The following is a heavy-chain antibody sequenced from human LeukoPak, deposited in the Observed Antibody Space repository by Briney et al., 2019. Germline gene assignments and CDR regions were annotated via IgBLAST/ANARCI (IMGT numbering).Heavy chain of an antibody. CDR1: GYTFTSYD. V-gene: IGHV1-2*02. Sequence: ASVKVSCKASGYTFTSYDINWVRQATGQGLEWMGWINPNSGGTNYAQKFQGRVTMTRDTSISTAYMELSRLRSDDTAVYYCARVLRRTYSSSSGFDYWGQGTLVTVSS. J-gene: IGHJ4*02. CDR2: INPNSGGT. D-gene: IGHD6-6*01. CDR3: ARVLRRTYSSSSGFDY.